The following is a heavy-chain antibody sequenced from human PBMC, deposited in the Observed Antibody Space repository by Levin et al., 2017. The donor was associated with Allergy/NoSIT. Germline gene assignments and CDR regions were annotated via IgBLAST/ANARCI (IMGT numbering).Heavy chain of an antibody. D-gene: IGHD3-10*01. CDR3: ARDRGMVAETMVGDCKGMDV. V-gene: IGHV3-9*01. Sequence: GGSLRLSCAASGFTFDDYAMHWVRQVPGKGPEWVACISYNSGTAAYADSVKGRFIISRDNARSSLYLQMNSLQPEDTALYYCARDRGMVAETMVGDCKGMDVWGQGTTVVVSS. CDR2: ISYNSGTA. CDR1: GFTFDDYA. J-gene: IGHJ6*02.